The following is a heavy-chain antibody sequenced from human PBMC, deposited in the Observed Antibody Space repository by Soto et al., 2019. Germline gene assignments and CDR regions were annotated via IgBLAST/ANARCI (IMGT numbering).Heavy chain of an antibody. Sequence: GESLKISCAASGFTFSSYAMSWVRQAPGKGLEWVSAISGSGGSTYYADSVKGRFTISRDNSKNTLYLQMNSLRAEDTAVYYCAKGAGSMGVAGTVFSFDYWGQGTLVTVSS. V-gene: IGHV3-23*01. J-gene: IGHJ4*02. CDR2: ISGSGGST. CDR3: AKGAGSMGVAGTVFSFDY. CDR1: GFTFSSYA. D-gene: IGHD6-19*01.